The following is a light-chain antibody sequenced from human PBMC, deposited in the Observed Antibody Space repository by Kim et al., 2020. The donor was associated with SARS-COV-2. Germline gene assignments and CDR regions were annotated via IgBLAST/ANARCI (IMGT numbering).Light chain of an antibody. Sequence: EIVLTQSPGTLSLSPGERGTLSCRASQSVTSSYLAWYQQKPGQAPRLLIYGASSRATGIPDRFSGSGSGTDFTLTITRLEPEDFAVYFCQQYVSSPTFGGGTKVDIK. CDR3: QQYVSSPT. J-gene: IGKJ4*01. CDR1: QSVTSSY. V-gene: IGKV3-20*01. CDR2: GAS.